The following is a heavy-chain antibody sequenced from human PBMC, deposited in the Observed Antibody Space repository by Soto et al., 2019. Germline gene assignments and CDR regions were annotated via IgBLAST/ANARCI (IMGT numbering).Heavy chain of an antibody. CDR3: AKDRITMVRGVLDY. J-gene: IGHJ4*02. V-gene: IGHV3-30*18. CDR1: GFTFSSYG. Sequence: QVQLVESGGGVVQPGRSLRLSCAASGFTFSSYGMHWVRQAPGKGLEWVAVISYDGSNKYYADSVKGRFTISRDNSKNTLYLQMNSLRAEDTAVYYCAKDRITMVRGVLDYWGQGTLVTVSS. D-gene: IGHD3-10*01. CDR2: ISYDGSNK.